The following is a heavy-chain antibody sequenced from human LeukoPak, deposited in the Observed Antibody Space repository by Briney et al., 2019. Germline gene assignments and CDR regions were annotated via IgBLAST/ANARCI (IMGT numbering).Heavy chain of an antibody. CDR1: GGSINSSSYY. CDR3: ARRTFGGVIAY. CDR2: IHYSGSP. D-gene: IGHD3-16*02. Sequence: SETLSLTCIVSGGSINSSSYYWGWIRQPPGKGLEWIGSIHYSGSPYFNPSLKSRVTISVDTSKNQFSLRLSSVTAADTAVYYCARRTFGGVIAYWGQGTLVTVSS. J-gene: IGHJ4*02. V-gene: IGHV4-39*01.